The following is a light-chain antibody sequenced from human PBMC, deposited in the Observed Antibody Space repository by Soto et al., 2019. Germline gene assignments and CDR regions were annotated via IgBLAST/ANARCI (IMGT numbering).Light chain of an antibody. CDR2: GAS. V-gene: IGKV3-20*01. J-gene: IGKJ4*01. CDR1: QNVRSNE. Sequence: EIVLTQSPGTLSLSPGERATLSCRASQNVRSNELAWYQQKPGQAPRLLIYGASSRATAIPDRVSGSGSGTDFTLTISRLEPDDFAVYYCQQYGSSHLTFGGGTKVEFK. CDR3: QQYGSSHLT.